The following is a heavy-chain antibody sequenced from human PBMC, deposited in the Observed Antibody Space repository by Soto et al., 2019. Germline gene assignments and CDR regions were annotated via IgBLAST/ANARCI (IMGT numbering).Heavy chain of an antibody. Sequence: QVQLVQSGAEVKKPGASVKVSCKASGYTFTGYYMHWVRQAPGQGLEWMGWINPNSGGTNYAQKFQGGVTMTRDTSISTAYMELSRLRSDDTAVYYCAREERGVDYGDYWFDPWGQGTLVTVSS. J-gene: IGHJ5*02. CDR1: GYTFTGYY. V-gene: IGHV1-2*02. CDR2: INPNSGGT. D-gene: IGHD4-17*01. CDR3: AREERGVDYGDYWFDP.